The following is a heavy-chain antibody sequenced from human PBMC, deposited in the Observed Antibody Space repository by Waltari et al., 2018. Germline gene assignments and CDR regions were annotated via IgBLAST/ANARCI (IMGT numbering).Heavy chain of an antibody. V-gene: IGHV4-38-2*01. J-gene: IGHJ5*02. CDR3: ARGGILWFRELSGWFDP. CDR2: IYHSGST. D-gene: IGHD3-10*01. CDR1: GYSISSGSY. Sequence: QVQLQESGPGLVKPSETLSLTCAVSGYSISSGSYWCWIRQPPGKGLEWIGSIYHSGSTYYNPSLKSRVTIPVDTSKNQFSLKLSSVTAADTAVYYCARGGILWFRELSGWFDPWGQGTLVTVSS.